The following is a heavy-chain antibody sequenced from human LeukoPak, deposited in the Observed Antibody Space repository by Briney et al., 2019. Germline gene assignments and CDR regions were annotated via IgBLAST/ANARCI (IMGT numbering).Heavy chain of an antibody. D-gene: IGHD3-22*01. Sequence: ASVKVSCKTSGCTFTVKFLHWLRQAPGQGLEWMGGIEPNSGGAVYGQNFRGRVTVTRDTSVSTAYMELSRLRSDDTAVYYCAIENYYDSSGYSKAFDYWGQRTLVTVSS. V-gene: IGHV1-2*02. CDR3: AIENYYDSSGYSKAFDY. CDR1: GCTFTVKF. CDR2: IEPNSGGA. J-gene: IGHJ4*02.